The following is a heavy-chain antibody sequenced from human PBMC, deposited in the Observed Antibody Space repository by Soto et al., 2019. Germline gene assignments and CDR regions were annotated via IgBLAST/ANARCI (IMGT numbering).Heavy chain of an antibody. D-gene: IGHD3-22*01. CDR1: GYTFTGYG. CDR2: ISAYNGNT. Sequence: ASVKVSCKASGYTFTGYGISWVRQAPGQGLEWMGWISAYNGNTNYAQKLQGRVTMTTDTSTSTAYMELRSLRSDDTAVYYCARDNEDGYYDSSGYPGYWGQGTLVTVSS. J-gene: IGHJ4*02. CDR3: ARDNEDGYYDSSGYPGY. V-gene: IGHV1-18*01.